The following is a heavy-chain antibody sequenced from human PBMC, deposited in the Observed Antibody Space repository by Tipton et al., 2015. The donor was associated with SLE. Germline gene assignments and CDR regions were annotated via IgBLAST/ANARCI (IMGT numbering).Heavy chain of an antibody. D-gene: IGHD5-12*01. CDR1: GASISNGGYY. Sequence: TLSLTCSVSGASISNGGYYRSWIRQHPVKGLEWVGHISFRGSTSYNPSLKRRVTISEDTSKNQFSLRLNSVTAADTAVYFCARGGVGGYDYFDFWGQGTPVTVSS. J-gene: IGHJ4*02. V-gene: IGHV4-31*03. CDR2: ISFRGST. CDR3: ARGGVGGYDYFDF.